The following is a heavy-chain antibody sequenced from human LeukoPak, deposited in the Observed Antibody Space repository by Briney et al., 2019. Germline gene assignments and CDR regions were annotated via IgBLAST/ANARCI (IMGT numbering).Heavy chain of an antibody. CDR2: IYYSGST. CDR3: ARDPSSSSHHFDY. Sequence: SETLSLTCTVSGGSISSSSYYWGWIRQPPGKGLEWIGSIYYSGSTYYNPSLESRVTISVDTSKNQFSLKLSSVTAADTAVYYCARDPSSSSHHFDYWGQGTLVTVSS. D-gene: IGHD6-6*01. V-gene: IGHV4-39*07. CDR1: GGSISSSSYY. J-gene: IGHJ4*02.